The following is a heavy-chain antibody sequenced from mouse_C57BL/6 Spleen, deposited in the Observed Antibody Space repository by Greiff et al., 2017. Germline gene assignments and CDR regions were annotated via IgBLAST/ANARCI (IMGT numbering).Heavy chain of an antibody. V-gene: IGHV1-69*01. Sequence: QVQLQQPGAELVMPGASVKLSCKASGYTFTSYWMHWVKQRPGQGLEWIGEIDPSDSYTNYNQKFKGKSTLTVDKSSSTAYMQLSSLTSEDSAVYDCAREGQLRLGGYAMDYWGQGTSVTVSS. D-gene: IGHD3-2*02. CDR2: IDPSDSYT. CDR3: AREGQLRLGGYAMDY. J-gene: IGHJ4*01. CDR1: GYTFTSYW.